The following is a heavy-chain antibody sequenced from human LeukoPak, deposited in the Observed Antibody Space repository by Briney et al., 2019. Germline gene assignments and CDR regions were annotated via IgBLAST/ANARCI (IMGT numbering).Heavy chain of an antibody. CDR1: GFTFSSYG. CDR3: AGTSDILTGYPNWFDP. CDR2: IWYDGSNK. D-gene: IGHD3-9*01. Sequence: PGGSLRLSCAASGFTFSSYGMHWVRQAPGKGLEWVAVIWYDGSNKYYADSVKSRFTISRDNSKNTLYLQMNSLRAEDTAVYYCAGTSDILTGYPNWFDPWGQGTLVTVSS. V-gene: IGHV3-33*01. J-gene: IGHJ5*02.